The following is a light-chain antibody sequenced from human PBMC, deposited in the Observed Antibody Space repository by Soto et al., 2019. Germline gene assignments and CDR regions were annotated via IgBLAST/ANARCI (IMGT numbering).Light chain of an antibody. CDR2: AAS. CDR3: QQSYSTPRT. J-gene: IGKJ1*01. Sequence: IQMTQSPSSLSASVGDTVTITCRASQIISNYLNWYQQKPGKAPKLLIYAASSLQSGVPSRFSGSASGTDFTLTISSLQPEDFATYYCQQSYSTPRTFGQGTKVEIK. V-gene: IGKV1-39*01. CDR1: QIISNY.